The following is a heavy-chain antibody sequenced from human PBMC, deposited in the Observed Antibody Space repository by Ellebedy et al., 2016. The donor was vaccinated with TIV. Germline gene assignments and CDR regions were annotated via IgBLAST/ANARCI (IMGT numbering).Heavy chain of an antibody. V-gene: IGHV3-30*18. D-gene: IGHD1-26*01. CDR3: AKGARSWELKVGTFDY. CDR2: ISYDGSNK. J-gene: IGHJ4*02. CDR1: GFTFSSYA. Sequence: GGSLRLXXAASGFTFSSYAMSWVRQAPGKGLEWVAVISYDGSNKYYADSVKGRFTISRDNSKNTLYLQMNSLRAEDTAVYYCAKGARSWELKVGTFDYWGQGTLVTVSS.